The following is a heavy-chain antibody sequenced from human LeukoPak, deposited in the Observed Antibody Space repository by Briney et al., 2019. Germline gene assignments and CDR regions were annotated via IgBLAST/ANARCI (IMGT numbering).Heavy chain of an antibody. CDR3: ARGLGYCSGGSCRIDKGRFDY. V-gene: IGHV4-4*07. CDR1: GGSISSYY. CDR2: IYTSGST. Sequence: PSETLSLTCTVSGGSISSYYWSWIRQPAGKGLEWIGRIYTSGSTNYNPSLKSRVTISVDTSKNQFSLKLSSVTAADTAVYYCARGLGYCSGGSCRIDKGRFDYWGQGTLVTVSS. J-gene: IGHJ4*02. D-gene: IGHD2-15*01.